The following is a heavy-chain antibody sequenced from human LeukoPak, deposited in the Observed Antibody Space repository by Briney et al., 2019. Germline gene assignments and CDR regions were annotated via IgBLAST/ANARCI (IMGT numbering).Heavy chain of an antibody. V-gene: IGHV3-20*04. CDR1: GFNFGDYG. D-gene: IGHD7-27*01. Sequence: GGSLRLSCAASGFNFGDYGMSWVHQAPGKGLEWVSGISGNGDNTAYADSVKGRFTISRDNAKNSLYLQMNSLRAEDTALYYCARGWGFYYYYYYYMDVWGKGTTVTVSS. J-gene: IGHJ6*03. CDR2: ISGNGDNT. CDR3: ARGWGFYYYYYYYMDV.